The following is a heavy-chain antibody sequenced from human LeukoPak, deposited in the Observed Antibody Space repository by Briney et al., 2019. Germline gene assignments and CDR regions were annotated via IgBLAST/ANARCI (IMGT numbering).Heavy chain of an antibody. Sequence: GGSLRLSCAASGFTFSSYAMHWVRQAPGKGLEWVSAVSGRDTSTYYTDSVKGRFTISRDNSKNTLYLQMSSLSAEDTAIYYCAKWGDYDVLTGYYDSDYWGQGTLVTVSS. CDR2: VSGRDTST. CDR3: AKWGDYDVLTGYYDSDY. CDR1: GFTFSSYA. J-gene: IGHJ4*02. V-gene: IGHV3-23*01. D-gene: IGHD3-9*01.